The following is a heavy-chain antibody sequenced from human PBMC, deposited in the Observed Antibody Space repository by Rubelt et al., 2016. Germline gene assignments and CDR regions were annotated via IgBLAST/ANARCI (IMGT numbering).Heavy chain of an antibody. CDR3: APIAAAGRAFLYPTRY. CDR1: GGSISSSSYY. Sequence: QLQLQESGPGLVKPSETLSLTCTVSGGSISSSSYYWGWIRQPPGKGLEWIGGFYYRGSPYCNPPLMSRVTISVETSKNQVSLKLSSVTAADTAVYYCAPIAAAGRAFLYPTRYWGQGTLVTVSS. D-gene: IGHD6-13*01. V-gene: IGHV4-39*07. CDR2: FYYRGSP. J-gene: IGHJ4*02.